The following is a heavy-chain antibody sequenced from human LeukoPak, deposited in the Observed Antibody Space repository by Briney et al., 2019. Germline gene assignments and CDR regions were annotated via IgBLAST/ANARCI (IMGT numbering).Heavy chain of an antibody. J-gene: IGHJ4*02. Sequence: GGSLRLSCAASGFTFSSYWMSWARQAPGKGLEWVANIKQDGSEKYYVDSVKGRFTISRDNAKNSLYLQMNSLRAEDTAVYYCARELCSGGSCYLSYWGQGTLVTVSS. CDR3: ARELCSGGSCYLSY. CDR1: GFTFSSYW. D-gene: IGHD2-15*01. V-gene: IGHV3-7*01. CDR2: IKQDGSEK.